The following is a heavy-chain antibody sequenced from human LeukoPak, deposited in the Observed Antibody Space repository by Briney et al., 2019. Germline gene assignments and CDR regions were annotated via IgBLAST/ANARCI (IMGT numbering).Heavy chain of an antibody. V-gene: IGHV4-59*01. J-gene: IGHJ5*02. D-gene: IGHD5-12*01. Sequence: SETLSLTCTVSGGSISRYYWSWIRQPPGKGLEWIGYKDYSGSTNYNRSLKSRVTISVDTSKNQFSLKLSSVTAADTAVYYCARDNSVGDSAWWFDPWGQGTLVTVSS. CDR2: KDYSGST. CDR3: ARDNSVGDSAWWFDP. CDR1: GGSISRYY.